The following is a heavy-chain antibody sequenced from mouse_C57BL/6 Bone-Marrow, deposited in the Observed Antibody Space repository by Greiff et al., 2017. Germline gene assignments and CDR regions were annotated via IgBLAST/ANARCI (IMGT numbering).Heavy chain of an antibody. CDR1: GFNIKDDY. Sequence: EVMLVESGAELVRPGASVKLSCTASGFNIKDDYMHWVKQRPEQGLEWIGWIDPDNGDTESASKFPGKATLPADTSSNTAYLRLSSLTSEDTAVYYCTTLRITTVRDYWGQGTTLTVSS. D-gene: IGHD1-1*01. CDR2: IDPDNGDT. V-gene: IGHV14-4*01. CDR3: TTLRITTVRDY. J-gene: IGHJ2*01.